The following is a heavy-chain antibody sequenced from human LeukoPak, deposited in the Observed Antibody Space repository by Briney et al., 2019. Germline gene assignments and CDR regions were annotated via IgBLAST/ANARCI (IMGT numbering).Heavy chain of an antibody. J-gene: IGHJ3*02. V-gene: IGHV3-21*01. D-gene: IGHD3-10*01. Sequence: GGSLRLSCAASGFTFSSCSMNWVRQAPGKGLEWVSSISSSSSYIYYADSVKGRFTISRDNAKNSLYLQMNSLRAEDTAVYYCARDRWFGELFGRGDAFDIWGQGTMVTVSS. CDR3: ARDRWFGELFGRGDAFDI. CDR2: ISSSSSYI. CDR1: GFTFSSCS.